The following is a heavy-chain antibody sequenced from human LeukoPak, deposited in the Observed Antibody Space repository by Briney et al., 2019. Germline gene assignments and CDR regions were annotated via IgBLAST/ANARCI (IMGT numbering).Heavy chain of an antibody. J-gene: IGHJ5*02. CDR3: ATIETDNSGYHWFDP. CDR1: GGSISSDAYY. V-gene: IGHV4-39*01. Sequence: PSETLSLTCTVPGGSISSDAYYWAWVRQPPGKGLEWIGIVYYTGSTYYNPSLKSRLIMFVDTSKNQFSLKLSSVTAADTAVYYCATIETDNSGYHWFDPWGQGTLVTVSS. CDR2: VYYTGST. D-gene: IGHD3-22*01.